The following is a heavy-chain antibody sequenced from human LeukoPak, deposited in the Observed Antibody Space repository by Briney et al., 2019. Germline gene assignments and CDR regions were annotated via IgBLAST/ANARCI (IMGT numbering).Heavy chain of an antibody. V-gene: IGHV3-23*01. CDR3: AKESVQAGPLYGVDG. CDR2: ISGSGGST. Sequence: QPGGSLRLSCAASGFTFGSYAMSWVRQPPGKGLEWVSTISGSGGSTYYADSLKGRFTISRDNSKNTLYLQMNSPRVEDTALYYCAKESVQAGPLYGVDGWGQGTQVTVSS. D-gene: IGHD2-2*01. J-gene: IGHJ4*02. CDR1: GFTFGSYA.